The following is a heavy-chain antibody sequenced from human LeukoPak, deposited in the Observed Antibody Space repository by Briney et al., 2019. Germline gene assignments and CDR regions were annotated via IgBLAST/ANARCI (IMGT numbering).Heavy chain of an antibody. J-gene: IGHJ1*01. CDR2: IRSETDGGTT. CDR1: EFTFSVSDAW. Sequence: GGSLRLSCAASEFTFSVSDAWMSWVRQAPGKGLEWVGHIRSETDGGTTDYAAPVKGRFSISRDDSKNTLYLQMNSLKAGDTALYYCSAHRRHWQWDAVIEYFHNWGQGTLVTVSS. D-gene: IGHD1-26*01. V-gene: IGHV3-15*01. CDR3: SAHRRHWQWDAVIEYFHN.